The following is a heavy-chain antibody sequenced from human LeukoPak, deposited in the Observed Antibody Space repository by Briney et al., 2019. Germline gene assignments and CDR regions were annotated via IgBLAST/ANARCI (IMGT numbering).Heavy chain of an antibody. V-gene: IGHV1-46*01. Sequence: GASVKVSCKASGYTFTNYYMHGGRQAPGQGLEWRGIINPSGGSASYAQKFQGRVTMTRDMSTSTVYMELSSLRSEDPAVYYCASGGLRYFSRFAPWGQGTLVTVSS. CDR3: ASGGLRYFSRFAP. D-gene: IGHD3-9*01. J-gene: IGHJ5*02. CDR2: INPSGGSA. CDR1: GYTFTNYY.